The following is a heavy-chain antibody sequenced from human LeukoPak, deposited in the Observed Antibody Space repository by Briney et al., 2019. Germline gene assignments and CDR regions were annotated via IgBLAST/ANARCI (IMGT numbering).Heavy chain of an antibody. CDR1: GGSIGSTNYY. V-gene: IGHV4-39*07. D-gene: IGHD1-26*01. CDR2: IYYSGST. Sequence: TSETLSLTCTVSGGSIGSTNYYWGWIRHPPGKGLEWIANIYYSGSTYYNPSLKSRVTISVDTSKNQFSLKLTSVTPANTAVYYGARDGVRGGYTKGNFDYWGQGTLVTVSS. CDR3: ARDGVRGGYTKGNFDY. J-gene: IGHJ4*02.